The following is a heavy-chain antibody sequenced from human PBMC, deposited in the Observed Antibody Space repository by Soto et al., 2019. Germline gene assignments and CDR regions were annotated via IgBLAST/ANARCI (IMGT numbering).Heavy chain of an antibody. CDR1: GFTFDDYA. D-gene: IGHD3-3*01. Sequence: PGGSLRLSCAASGFTFDDYAMHWVRQAPGKSLERVSGISWNSGSIGYADSVKGRFTISRDNAKNSLYLQMNSLRAEDTALYYCAKAGFWSGYYSLVDYWGQGTLVTVSS. CDR3: AKAGFWSGYYSLVDY. V-gene: IGHV3-9*01. J-gene: IGHJ4*02. CDR2: ISWNSGSI.